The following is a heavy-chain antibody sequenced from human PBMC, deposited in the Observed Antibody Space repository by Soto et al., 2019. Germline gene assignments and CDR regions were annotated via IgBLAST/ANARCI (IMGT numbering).Heavy chain of an antibody. CDR1: GYTFMSYG. CDR2: ISVYKGNT. J-gene: IGHJ5*02. Sequence: ASVKVSCKASGYTFMSYGIHWVRQAPGQGLEWMGWISVYKGNTNYAQKLQDRVTMTTDTSTSTAYMELRSLRSDDTAVHFCARDQTLYAIGGDYWFDPWGQGTLVTVS. D-gene: IGHD2-8*01. V-gene: IGHV1-18*01. CDR3: ARDQTLYAIGGDYWFDP.